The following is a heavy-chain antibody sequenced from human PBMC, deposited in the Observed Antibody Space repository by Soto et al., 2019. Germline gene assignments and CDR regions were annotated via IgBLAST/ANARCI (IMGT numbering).Heavy chain of an antibody. D-gene: IGHD6-13*01. CDR2: IYTSGST. CDR3: AREKEYSSSPRGRFDP. CDR1: GGSISSYY. Sequence: SETLSLTCTVSGGSISSYYWSWIRQPAGKGLEWIGRIYTSGSTNYNPSLKSRVTMSVDTSKSQFSLKLSSVTAADTAVYYCAREKEYSSSPRGRFDPWGQGTLVTVSS. V-gene: IGHV4-4*07. J-gene: IGHJ5*02.